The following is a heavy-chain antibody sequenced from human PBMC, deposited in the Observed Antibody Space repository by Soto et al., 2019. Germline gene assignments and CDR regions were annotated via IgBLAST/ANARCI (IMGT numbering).Heavy chain of an antibody. Sequence: GGSLRLSCAASGFTFSNYAMNWVRQGPGKGLEWVSTIRDSGAGTFYADSAKGRFTISRDNSRNTLYLQMNSLRVEDTAIYYCAKAAGGSNWYNDFWGRGTLVTVSS. CDR3: AKAAGGSNWYNDF. V-gene: IGHV3-23*01. J-gene: IGHJ4*02. CDR1: GFTFSNYA. CDR2: IRDSGAGT. D-gene: IGHD6-13*01.